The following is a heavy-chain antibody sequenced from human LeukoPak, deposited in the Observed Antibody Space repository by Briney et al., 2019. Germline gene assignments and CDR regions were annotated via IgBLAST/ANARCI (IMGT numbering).Heavy chain of an antibody. CDR1: GGTFSSYA. D-gene: IGHD3-3*01. CDR3: ARDFGSSKSGYFDY. Sequence: SVKVSCKASGGTFSSYAISWVRQAPGQGLEWMGRIIPILGIANYAQKFQGRVTVTADKSTSTAYVELSSLRSEDTAVYYCARDFGSSKSGYFDYWGQGTLVTVSS. CDR2: IIPILGIA. J-gene: IGHJ4*02. V-gene: IGHV1-69*04.